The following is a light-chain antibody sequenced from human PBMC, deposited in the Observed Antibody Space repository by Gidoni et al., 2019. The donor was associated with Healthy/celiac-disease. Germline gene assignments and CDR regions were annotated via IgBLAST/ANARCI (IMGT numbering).Light chain of an antibody. CDR3: QQSYSSIT. V-gene: IGKV1-39*01. J-gene: IGKJ5*01. CDR2: AAS. Sequence: DIQMPQSPSSLSASVGDRVTITCRASQSISSYLNWYQQKPGKAPKLLIYAASSLQSGVPSRFSGSGSGTDFTLTISSLQPEDFATYYCQQSYSSITFXXXTRLEIK. CDR1: QSISSY.